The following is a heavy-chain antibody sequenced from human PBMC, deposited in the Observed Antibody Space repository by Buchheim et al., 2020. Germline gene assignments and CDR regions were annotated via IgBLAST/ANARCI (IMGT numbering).Heavy chain of an antibody. J-gene: IGHJ6*02. V-gene: IGHV3-74*01. Sequence: EVQLVESGGGLVQPGGSLSLSCVASGFTFNTYWMHWVRQVPGKGLVWVSRINSEGNRTSHADSVKGRFTISRDNAKNTLYLQMNSLTVEDTAVYYCARDYMDTSSYYYGMDVWGQGTT. CDR1: GFTFNTYW. D-gene: IGHD5-18*01. CDR3: ARDYMDTSSYYYGMDV. CDR2: INSEGNRT.